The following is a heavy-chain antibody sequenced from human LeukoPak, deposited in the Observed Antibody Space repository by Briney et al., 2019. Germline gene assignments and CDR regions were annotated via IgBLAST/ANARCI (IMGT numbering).Heavy chain of an antibody. CDR1: GYTFTGYF. Sequence: ASVKVSCKASGYTFTGYFMHWVRQAPGQGLQWMGWINPNIGDTHYAQKFRGRVTMTRDMSISTVYMELSRLTSDDTAVYYCARMDLYGGYSIGFDPWGRGTLVIVSS. J-gene: IGHJ5*02. D-gene: IGHD4-23*01. CDR3: ARMDLYGGYSIGFDP. CDR2: INPNIGDT. V-gene: IGHV1-2*02.